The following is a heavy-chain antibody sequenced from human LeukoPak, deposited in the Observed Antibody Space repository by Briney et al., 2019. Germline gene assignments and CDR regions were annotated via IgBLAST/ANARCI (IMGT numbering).Heavy chain of an antibody. CDR1: GGSITSGNYY. V-gene: IGHV4-39*01. J-gene: IGHJ4*02. D-gene: IGHD3-10*01. Sequence: PSETLSLTCTVSGGSITSGNYYWGWIRQPPGKGLEWIGAIFFTGSTYYSPSLKSRVTISVGTSTTQFSLKLTSVTAADTAVYYCARPDSSGSPFDYWGQGTLVTVSS. CDR3: ARPDSSGSPFDY. CDR2: IFFTGST.